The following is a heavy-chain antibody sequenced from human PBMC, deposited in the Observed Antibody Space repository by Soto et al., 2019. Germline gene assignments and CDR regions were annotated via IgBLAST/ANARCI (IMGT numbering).Heavy chain of an antibody. CDR3: AKGASGDVLLWFGELFEKENPYDY. Sequence: EVQLLESGGGLVQPGGSLRLSCAASGFTFSSYAMSWVRQAPGKGLEWVSAISGSGGSTYYADSVKGRFTISRDNSQNTLYLQMNSLRAEDTAVYYCAKGASGDVLLWFGELFEKENPYDYWGQGTLVTVSS. CDR2: ISGSGGST. D-gene: IGHD3-10*01. J-gene: IGHJ4*02. V-gene: IGHV3-23*01. CDR1: GFTFSSYA.